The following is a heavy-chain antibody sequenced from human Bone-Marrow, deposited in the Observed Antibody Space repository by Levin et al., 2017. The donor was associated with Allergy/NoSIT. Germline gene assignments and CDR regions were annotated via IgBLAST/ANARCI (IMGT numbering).Heavy chain of an antibody. Sequence: SVKVSCKASGGSFRSYAITWVRQAPGLGLEWVGGIVPMFGTPNYAQKFQARVTITADESTNTAYMELSGLTSEDTAVDYCAREGSDTAGYYAFWGQGTRVTVSS. CDR2: IVPMFGTP. J-gene: IGHJ4*02. CDR3: AREGSDTAGYYAF. V-gene: IGHV1-69*13. D-gene: IGHD3-3*01. CDR1: GGSFRSYA.